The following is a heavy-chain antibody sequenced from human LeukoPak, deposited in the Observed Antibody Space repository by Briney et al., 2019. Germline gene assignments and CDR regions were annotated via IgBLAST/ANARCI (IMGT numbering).Heavy chain of an antibody. CDR1: GFTVSSYW. CDR3: ARDKTVGATILDY. CDR2: IKQDGSEI. Sequence: SGGSLRLSCAASGFTVSSYWMSWVRQAPGRGPEWVANIKQDGSEIYYVDSVKGRFTISRDNAKNSLYLQMNSLRAEDTAVYYCARDKTVGATILDYWGQGTLVTVSS. J-gene: IGHJ4*02. D-gene: IGHD1-26*01. V-gene: IGHV3-7*05.